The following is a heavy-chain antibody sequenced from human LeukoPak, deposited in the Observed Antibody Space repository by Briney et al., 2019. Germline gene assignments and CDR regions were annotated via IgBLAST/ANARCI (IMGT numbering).Heavy chain of an antibody. D-gene: IGHD5-24*01. CDR1: GGSFSGYY. J-gene: IGHJ4*02. V-gene: IGHV4-34*01. Sequence: PSETLSLTCAVYGGSFSGYYWSWIRQPPGKGLEWIGEINHSGSTNYNPSLKSRVTISVDTSKNQFSPKLSSVTAADTAVYYCARVEMATLDYWGQGTLVTVSS. CDR3: ARVEMATLDY. CDR2: INHSGST.